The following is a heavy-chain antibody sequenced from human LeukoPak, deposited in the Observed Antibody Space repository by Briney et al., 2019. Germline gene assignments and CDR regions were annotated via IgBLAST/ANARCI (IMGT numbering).Heavy chain of an antibody. V-gene: IGHV1-69*05. D-gene: IGHD3-10*01. J-gene: IGHJ4*02. CDR1: GGTFSSYA. Sequence: GASVKVSCKASGGTFSSYAISWVRQAPGQGLEWMGRIIPIFGTANYAQKFQGRFTMTTDTSTSTAYMELRSLRSDDTAVYYCARQADFGALLSPDHWGQGTLVTVST. CDR3: ARQADFGALLSPDH. CDR2: IIPIFGTA.